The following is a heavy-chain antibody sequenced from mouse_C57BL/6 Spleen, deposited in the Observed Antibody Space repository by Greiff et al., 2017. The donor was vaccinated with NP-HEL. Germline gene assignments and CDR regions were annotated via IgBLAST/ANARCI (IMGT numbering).Heavy chain of an antibody. D-gene: IGHD2-4*01. CDR2: INPSNGGT. Sequence: QVQLQQPGAELVKPGASVKMSCKASGYTFTSYWMHWVKQRPGQGLEWIGNINPSNGGTNYNEKFKSKATLTVDKSSSTAYMQLSSLTSEDSAVYYCARADDYGDAMDYWGQGTSVTVSS. J-gene: IGHJ4*01. CDR1: GYTFTSYW. CDR3: ARADDYGDAMDY. V-gene: IGHV1-53*01.